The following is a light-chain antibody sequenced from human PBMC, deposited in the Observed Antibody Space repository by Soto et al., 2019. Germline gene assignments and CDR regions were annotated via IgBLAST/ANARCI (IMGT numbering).Light chain of an antibody. CDR2: DAS. J-gene: IGKJ1*01. CDR3: QQYNSYPGT. CDR1: QGISSY. Sequence: IRMTQSPSALSSSTRDRVTITCRASQGISSYLAWYQQKPGKAPKLLIYDASSLESGVPSRFSGSGSGTEFTLTISSLQPDDFAPYYCQQYNSYPGTFGQGANVDVK. V-gene: IGKV1-8*01.